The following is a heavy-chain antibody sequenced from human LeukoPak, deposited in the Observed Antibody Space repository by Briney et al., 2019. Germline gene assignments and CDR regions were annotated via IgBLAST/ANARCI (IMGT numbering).Heavy chain of an antibody. J-gene: IGHJ4*02. Sequence: GGSLRLSCAASGFTFSSYAMSWVRQAPGKGLEWVSAISGSGGSTYYADSVKGRFTISRDNSKNTLYLQMNSLRAEDTAVYYCARDDKGGFGESSPDYWGQGTLVTVSS. D-gene: IGHD3-10*01. CDR3: ARDDKGGFGESSPDY. V-gene: IGHV3-23*01. CDR2: ISGSGGST. CDR1: GFTFSSYA.